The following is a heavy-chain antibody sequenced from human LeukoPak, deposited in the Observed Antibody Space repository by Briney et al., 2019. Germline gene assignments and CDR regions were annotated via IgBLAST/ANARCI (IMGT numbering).Heavy chain of an antibody. V-gene: IGHV4-30-4*08. D-gene: IGHD6-6*01. CDR3: ARIEYSSSSGTDAFDI. Sequence: SETLSLTCSVSGGSISSGDYYWSWIRQPPGKGLEWIGYIYYSGSTYYNPSLKSRVTISVDTSKNQFSLKLSSVTAADTAVYYCARIEYSSSSGTDAFDIWGQGTMVTVSS. CDR2: IYYSGST. CDR1: GGSISSGDYY. J-gene: IGHJ3*02.